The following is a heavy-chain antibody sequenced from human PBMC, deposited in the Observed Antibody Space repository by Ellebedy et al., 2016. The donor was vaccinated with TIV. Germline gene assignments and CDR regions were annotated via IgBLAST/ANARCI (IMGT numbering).Heavy chain of an antibody. CDR2: IYSSGST. Sequence: SETLSLXCTVSGGSISSGDYYWSWIRQHPGKGLECIGFIYSSGSTYYNPSLKGRVTISVDRSKSHFSLKLTSVTPADTARYFCARIGAPSRLLITDPNFDYWGQGTLVTVSS. CDR3: ARIGAPSRLLITDPNFDY. CDR1: GGSISSGDYY. V-gene: IGHV4-31*03. D-gene: IGHD3-22*01. J-gene: IGHJ4*02.